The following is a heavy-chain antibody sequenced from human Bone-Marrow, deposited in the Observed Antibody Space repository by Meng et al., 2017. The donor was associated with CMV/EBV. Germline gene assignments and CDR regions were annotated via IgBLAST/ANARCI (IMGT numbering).Heavy chain of an antibody. J-gene: IGHJ6*02. CDR1: GGSISSYF. Sequence: LRLSCNVSGGSISSYFWTWIRQPPGKGLEWIGDIYYSGSTNYNPSLKSRLTISVDTSKNDFSLKLSSMTAADTAVYYCARGWTHGMDVCGRGTTVTVSS. D-gene: IGHD3/OR15-3a*01. V-gene: IGHV4-59*12. CDR3: ARGWTHGMDV. CDR2: IYYSGST.